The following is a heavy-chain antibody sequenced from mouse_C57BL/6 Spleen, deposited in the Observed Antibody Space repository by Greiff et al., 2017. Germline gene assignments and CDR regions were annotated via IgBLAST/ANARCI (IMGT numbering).Heavy chain of an antibody. CDR3: AKDGSLYYFDY. Sequence: QVQLQQPGTELVKPGASVKLSCKASGYTFTSYWMHWVQQTPGQGLEWIGNINPSNGGTNYNEKFKSKATLTVEESSSTAYMQLSSLPSADSAVYYCAKDGSLYYFDYWGQGTTLTVSS. V-gene: IGHV1-53*01. CDR1: GYTFTSYW. CDR2: INPSNGGT. J-gene: IGHJ2*01. D-gene: IGHD1-1*01.